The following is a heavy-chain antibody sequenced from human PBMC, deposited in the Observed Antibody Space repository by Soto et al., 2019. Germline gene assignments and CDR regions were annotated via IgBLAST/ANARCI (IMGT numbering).Heavy chain of an antibody. Sequence: GASVKVSCKVSGYTLSELSMHWVRQAPGKGREWMGGFDPEDGEIIYAQKFQGRVTMTEDTSTDTAYVELSSLRSEDTAMYYCAAARKQLYLPVDYWGQGTLVTVSS. D-gene: IGHD3-16*01. V-gene: IGHV1-24*01. CDR1: GYTLSELS. CDR3: AAARKQLYLPVDY. CDR2: FDPEDGEI. J-gene: IGHJ4*02.